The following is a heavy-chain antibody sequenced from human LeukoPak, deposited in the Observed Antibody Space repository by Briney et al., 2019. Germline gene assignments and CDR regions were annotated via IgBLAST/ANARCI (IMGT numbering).Heavy chain of an antibody. CDR1: GGSFSGYY. V-gene: IGHV4-34*01. CDR2: INHSGST. J-gene: IGHJ6*03. D-gene: IGHD1-26*01. Sequence: SETLSLTCAVYGGSFSGYYWSWIRQPPGKGLEWIGEINHSGSTNYNPSLKSRVTISVDTSKNQLSLKLSSVTAADTAVYYCARGSGGSYSIRAYYYMDVWGKGTTVTVSS. CDR3: ARGSGGSYSIRAYYYMDV.